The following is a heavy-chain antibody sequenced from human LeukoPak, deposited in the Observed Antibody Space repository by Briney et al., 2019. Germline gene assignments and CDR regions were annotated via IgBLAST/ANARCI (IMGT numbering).Heavy chain of an antibody. CDR1: GYRFTDYY. J-gene: IGHJ5*02. Sequence: ASVKVSCKASGYRFTDYYIHWLRQAPGQGLEWMGWINPNTGATNYAQKFQGRVTMTRDTSVTTAYMDLSRQRSDDTAVYYCARVIRFGELSANWFDPWGQGTRVTVSS. D-gene: IGHD3-10*01. CDR3: ARVIRFGELSANWFDP. V-gene: IGHV1-2*02. CDR2: INPNTGAT.